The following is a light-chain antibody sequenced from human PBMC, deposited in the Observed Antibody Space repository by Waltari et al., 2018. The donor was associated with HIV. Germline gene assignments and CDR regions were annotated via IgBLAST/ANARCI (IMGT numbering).Light chain of an antibody. Sequence: QSVLTQPPSVSGAPGQRVIISCTGSSSNIGATFDVHGYQLLPGTAPKLLIYATSNRPSGVPDRFSGSKSGTSASLAITGLQAEDEAEYYCQSFDSSLNAYVFGPGTTVVVL. CDR3: QSFDSSLNAYV. CDR1: SSNIGATFD. CDR2: ATS. V-gene: IGLV1-40*02. J-gene: IGLJ1*01.